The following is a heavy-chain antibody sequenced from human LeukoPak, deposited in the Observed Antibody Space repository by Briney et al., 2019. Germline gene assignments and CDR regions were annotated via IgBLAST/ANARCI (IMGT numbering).Heavy chain of an antibody. CDR1: GYTLTSYY. Sequence: ASVKVSCKASGYTLTSYYMHWVRQAPGQGLEWMGIINPSGGSTSYAQKFQGRVTMTRDTSTSTVYMELSSLRSEDTAVYYCARVTYDFWSGYIFDYWGQGTLVTVSS. V-gene: IGHV1-46*01. CDR3: ARVTYDFWSGYIFDY. J-gene: IGHJ4*02. CDR2: INPSGGST. D-gene: IGHD3-3*01.